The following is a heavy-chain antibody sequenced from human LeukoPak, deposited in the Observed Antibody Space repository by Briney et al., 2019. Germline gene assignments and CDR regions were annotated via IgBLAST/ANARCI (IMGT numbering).Heavy chain of an antibody. V-gene: IGHV3-7*05. CDR1: GFTFSNYW. Sequence: SGGSLRLSCAASGFTFSNYWMTWVRQAPGKGLEWLANIKQDGSEKYYVDSVKGRFTISRDNAKNSLYLQMNGLRAEDTAVFYCAKNLGYCSGGSCFPFDYWGQGTLVTVSS. CDR3: AKNLGYCSGGSCFPFDY. J-gene: IGHJ4*02. CDR2: IKQDGSEK. D-gene: IGHD2-15*01.